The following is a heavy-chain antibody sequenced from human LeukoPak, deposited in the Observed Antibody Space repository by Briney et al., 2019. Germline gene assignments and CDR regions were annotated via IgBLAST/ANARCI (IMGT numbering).Heavy chain of an antibody. J-gene: IGHJ5*02. CDR3: ARGVGSGSYYKRSNWFDP. Sequence: SETLSLTCAVYGGSFSGYYWSWIRQPPGKGLEWIGEINHSGSTNYNPSLESRVTISVDTSKNQFSLKLSSVTAADTAVYYCARGVGSGSYYKRSNWFDPWGQGTLVTVSS. V-gene: IGHV4-34*01. CDR2: INHSGST. D-gene: IGHD3-10*01. CDR1: GGSFSGYY.